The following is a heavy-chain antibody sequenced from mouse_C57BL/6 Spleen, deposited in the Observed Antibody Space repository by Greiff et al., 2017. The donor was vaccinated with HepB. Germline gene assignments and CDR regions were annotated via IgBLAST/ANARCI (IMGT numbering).Heavy chain of an antibody. J-gene: IGHJ2*01. D-gene: IGHD5-1*01. Sequence: VQLQQSGPELVKPGASVKISCKASGYSFTSYYIHWVKQRPGQGLEWIGWIYPGSGNTKYNEKFKGKATLTADTSSSTAYMQLSSLTSEDSSVYYCARWSTAVLDYWGQGTTLTVSS. V-gene: IGHV1-66*01. CDR3: ARWSTAVLDY. CDR2: IYPGSGNT. CDR1: GYSFTSYY.